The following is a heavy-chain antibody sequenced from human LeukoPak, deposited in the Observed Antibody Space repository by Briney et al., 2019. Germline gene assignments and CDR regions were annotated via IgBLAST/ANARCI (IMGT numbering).Heavy chain of an antibody. J-gene: IGHJ3*02. D-gene: IGHD3-9*01. CDR1: GFTFSSYA. CDR2: IPGSGGST. CDR3: AKDLNVYYDILTGYPRPDAFDI. V-gene: IGHV3-23*01. Sequence: GGSLRLSCAASGFTFSSYAMSWVRQAPGKGLEWVSSIPGSGGSTYYADSVKGRFTISRDNAKNTLYLQMNSLRAEDTAVYYCAKDLNVYYDILTGYPRPDAFDIWGQGTMVTVSS.